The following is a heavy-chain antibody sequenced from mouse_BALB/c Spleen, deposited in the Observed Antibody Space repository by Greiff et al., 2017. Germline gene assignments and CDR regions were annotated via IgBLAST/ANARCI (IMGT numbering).Heavy chain of an antibody. CDR3: ASVYDYDWYFDV. D-gene: IGHD2-4*01. J-gene: IGHJ1*01. CDR1: GFTFSSYG. V-gene: IGHV5-6*01. Sequence: EVMLVESGGDLVKPGGSLKLSCAASGFTFSSYGMSWVRQTPDKRLEWVATISSGGSYTYYPDSVKGRFTISRDNAKNTLYLQMSSLKSEDTAMYYCASVYDYDWYFDVWGAGTTVTVSS. CDR2: ISSGGSYT.